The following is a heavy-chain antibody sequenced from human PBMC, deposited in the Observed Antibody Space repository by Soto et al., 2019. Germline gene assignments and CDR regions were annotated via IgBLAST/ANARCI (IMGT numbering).Heavy chain of an antibody. CDR3: ARVWSRGSGWNYYGMDY. V-gene: IGHV3-21*01. J-gene: IGHJ6*02. CDR2: ISSSSSYI. D-gene: IGHD6-19*01. Sequence: PGGSLRLSCAASGFTFSSYSMNWVRQAPGKGLEWVSSISSSSSYIYYADSVKGRFTISRDNAKNSLYLQMNSLRAEDTAVYYCARVWSRGSGWNYYGMDYWGQGTTVTVSS. CDR1: GFTFSSYS.